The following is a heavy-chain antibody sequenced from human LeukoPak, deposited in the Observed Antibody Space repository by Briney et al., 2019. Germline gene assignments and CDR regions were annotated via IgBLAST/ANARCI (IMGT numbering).Heavy chain of an antibody. Sequence: GGSLRLSCAASGFTFSSYGMHWVRQAPGKGLEWVAVIWYDGSNKYYADSVKGRFTISRDNSKNTLYLQMNSLRAEDTAVYYCARDHYDYVWGSYRYHYFDYWGQGTLVTVSS. CDR1: GFTFSSYG. CDR3: ARDHYDYVWGSYRYHYFDY. V-gene: IGHV3-33*01. D-gene: IGHD3-16*02. J-gene: IGHJ4*02. CDR2: IWYDGSNK.